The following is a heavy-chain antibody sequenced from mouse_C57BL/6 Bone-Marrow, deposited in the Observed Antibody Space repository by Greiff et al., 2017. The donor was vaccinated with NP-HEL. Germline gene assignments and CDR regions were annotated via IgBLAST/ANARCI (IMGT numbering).Heavy chain of an antibody. CDR2: IDPSDSYP. V-gene: IGHV1-69*01. J-gene: IGHJ3*01. D-gene: IGHD3-2*02. Sequence: QVQLKQPGAELVMPGASVKLSCKASGYTFTSYWMHWVKQRSGQGLEWIGEIDPSDSYPNYNQKFKGKSTLTVDKSSSTAYMQLSSLTSEDSAVYYCARKRGQLRLPWFAYWGQGTLVTVSA. CDR1: GYTFTSYW. CDR3: ARKRGQLRLPWFAY.